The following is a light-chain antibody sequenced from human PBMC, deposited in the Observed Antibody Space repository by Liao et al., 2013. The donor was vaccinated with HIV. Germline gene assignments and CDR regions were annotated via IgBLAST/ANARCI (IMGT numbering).Light chain of an antibody. CDR3: QAWDSTTAV. CDR2: QDN. CDR1: DLGDKY. Sequence: SYELTQPPSVSVSPGQTASITCSGDDLGDKYASWYQQRPGQSPVLVIYQDNKRPSGIPERFSGSNSGNTATLTISGTQPMDEADFYCQAWDSTTAVFGGGTKLTVL. J-gene: IGLJ2*01. V-gene: IGLV3-1*01.